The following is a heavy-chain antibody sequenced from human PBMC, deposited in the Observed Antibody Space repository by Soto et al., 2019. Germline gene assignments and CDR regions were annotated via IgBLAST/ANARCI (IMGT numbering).Heavy chain of an antibody. Sequence: GGYLRLSCAASGFTFVYYWMSWVRQAPGKGLEWVANIKQDGGDQYYVASVKGRFSISRDNAKNSLYLQMNSRRAEDTAVYYCARDEAIDYWVQGTLVTVSS. V-gene: IGHV3-7*03. J-gene: IGHJ4*02. CDR2: IKQDGGDQ. CDR3: ARDEAIDY. CDR1: GFTFVYYW.